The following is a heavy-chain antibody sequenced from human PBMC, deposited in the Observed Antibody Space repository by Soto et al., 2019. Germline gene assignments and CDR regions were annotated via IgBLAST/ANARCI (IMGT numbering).Heavy chain of an antibody. CDR1: GFTFSSYS. D-gene: IGHD2-21*01. V-gene: IGHV3-48*02. CDR3: ARDNGIAGSFDP. Sequence: GGSLRLSCAASGFTFSSYSMNWARQAPGKGLEWVAYITGSSGVTYYADSVKGRFTISRDNARNSLHLQMKKLRDEDSAGYDCARDNGIAGSFDPWGQGTLVTVSS. J-gene: IGHJ5*02. CDR2: ITGSSGVT.